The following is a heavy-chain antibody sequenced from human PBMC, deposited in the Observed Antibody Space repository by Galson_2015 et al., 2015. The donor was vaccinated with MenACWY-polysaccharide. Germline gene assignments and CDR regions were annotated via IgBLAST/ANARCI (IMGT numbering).Heavy chain of an antibody. CDR3: VKSYITYASCIES. D-gene: IGHD3-10*01. Sequence: SLRLSCAASGFTFSSYWMNWVRQAPGKGLEWVANIRQDGSEKNYVDSVKGRFSISRDNAKNSLSLQMNSLRAEDTALYYCVKSYITYASCIESWGQGTLVTVSS. V-gene: IGHV3-7*01. CDR1: GFTFSSYW. J-gene: IGHJ4*02. CDR2: IRQDGSEK.